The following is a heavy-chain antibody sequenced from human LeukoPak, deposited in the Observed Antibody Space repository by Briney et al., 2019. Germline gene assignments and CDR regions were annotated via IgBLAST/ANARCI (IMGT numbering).Heavy chain of an antibody. CDR2: IYPGDSDT. CDR1: GYSFTNYW. D-gene: IGHD3-10*01. CDR3: ARPASSPYYYGSGSYYYFDY. V-gene: IGHV5-51*01. Sequence: GESLKISCKGSGYSFTNYWIGWVRQMPGKGLEWMGIIYPGDSDTRYSPSFQGQVTISADKSISTAYSQWSSLKRSGPAMYYCARPASSPYYYGSGSYYYFDYWGQGTLVTVSS. J-gene: IGHJ4*02.